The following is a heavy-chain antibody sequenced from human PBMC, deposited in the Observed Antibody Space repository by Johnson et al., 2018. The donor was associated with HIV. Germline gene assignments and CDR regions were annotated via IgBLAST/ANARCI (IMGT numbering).Heavy chain of an antibody. D-gene: IGHD6-6*01. CDR2: ISFDGTSK. CDR1: GFTFSSHA. CDR3: ARSKVMGSSSGAFDI. V-gene: IGHV3-30*04. J-gene: IGHJ3*02. Sequence: QVQLVESGGSVVQPGRSLRLSCAASGFTFSSHAMHWVRQAPGKGLEWVAFISFDGTSKYYADSVKGRFTISRDNSKNTVYLQMNSLRAEDTAVYYCARSKVMGSSSGAFDIWGQGTMVTVSS.